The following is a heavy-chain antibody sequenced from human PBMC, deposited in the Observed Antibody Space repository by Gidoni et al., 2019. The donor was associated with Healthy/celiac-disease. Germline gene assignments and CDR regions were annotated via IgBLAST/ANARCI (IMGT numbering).Heavy chain of an antibody. CDR2: ISWNSGSI. CDR3: AKSGQQLVRSWFDP. D-gene: IGHD6-13*01. V-gene: IGHV3-9*01. Sequence: EVQLVESGGGLVQPGRSLRLSCAASGFTFDDYAMPWVRQAPGKGLEWVSGISWNSGSIGYADSVKGRFTISRDNAKNSLYLQMNSLRAEDTALYYCAKSGQQLVRSWFDPWGQGTLVTVSS. CDR1: GFTFDDYA. J-gene: IGHJ5*02.